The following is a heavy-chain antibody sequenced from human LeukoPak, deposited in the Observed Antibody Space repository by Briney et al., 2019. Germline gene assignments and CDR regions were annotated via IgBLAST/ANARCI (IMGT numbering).Heavy chain of an antibody. CDR1: GFTFSNAW. J-gene: IGHJ4*02. D-gene: IGHD3-10*01. CDR2: IKSKTDGGTT. Sequence: GGSLRLSCAASGFTFSNAWMSWVRQAPGKGLEWVGRIKSKTDGGTTDYAAPVKGRFTISRDDSKNTLYLQMNSLKTEDTAVYYCTTREKDSMVRGIRSFDYWGQGTLVIVSS. V-gene: IGHV3-15*01. CDR3: TTREKDSMVRGIRSFDY.